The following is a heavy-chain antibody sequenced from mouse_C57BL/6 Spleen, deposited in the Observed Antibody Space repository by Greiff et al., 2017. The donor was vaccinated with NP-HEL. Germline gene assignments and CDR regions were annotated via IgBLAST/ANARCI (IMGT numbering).Heavy chain of an antibody. Sequence: VKLVESGAELVRPGASVKLSCKASGYTFTDYYINWVKQRPGQGLEWIARIYPGSGNTYYNEKFKGKATLTAEKSSSTAYMQLSSLTSEDSAVYFCASSIGDYFDYWGQGTTLTVSS. J-gene: IGHJ2*01. CDR1: GYTFTDYY. V-gene: IGHV1-76*01. CDR3: ASSIGDYFDY. D-gene: IGHD2-14*01. CDR2: IYPGSGNT.